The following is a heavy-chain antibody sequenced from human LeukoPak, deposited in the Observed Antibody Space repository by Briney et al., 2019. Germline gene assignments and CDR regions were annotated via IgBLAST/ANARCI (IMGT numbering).Heavy chain of an antibody. CDR1: GFTFSSYW. V-gene: IGHV3-74*01. J-gene: IGHJ4*02. CDR2: INGDGSST. CDR3: ARGGKYFDF. D-gene: IGHD4-23*01. Sequence: GESLKISCAASGFTFSSYWMHWVRQAPGKGLVWVSRINGDGSSTSYADSVKGRFIISRDNARNTLYVQMNSLRDEDTAVYYCARGGKYFDFWGQGTLVTVSS.